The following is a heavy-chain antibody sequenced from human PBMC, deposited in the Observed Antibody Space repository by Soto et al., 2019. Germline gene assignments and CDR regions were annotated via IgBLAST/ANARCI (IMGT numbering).Heavy chain of an antibody. CDR1: GYSFTSYW. CDR3: ARHLRDIVVVPTGMDV. Sequence: GESLKISCKGSGYSFTSYWISWVRQMPGKGLEWMGRIDPSDSYTNYSPSFQGHVTISADKSISTAYLQWSSLKASDTAMYYCARHLRDIVVVPTGMDVWGQGTTVTRLL. D-gene: IGHD2-2*01. V-gene: IGHV5-10-1*01. J-gene: IGHJ6*02. CDR2: IDPSDSYT.